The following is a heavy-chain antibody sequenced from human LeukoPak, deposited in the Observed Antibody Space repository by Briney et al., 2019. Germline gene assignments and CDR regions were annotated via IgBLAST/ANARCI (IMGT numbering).Heavy chain of an antibody. Sequence: SETLSLTCAVYGGSFSGYYWSWIRQPPGKGLEWIGEINHSGSTNYNPSLKSRVTISVDTSKNQFSLKLSSVTAADTAVYYCASWDCSGGSCATGFFDYWGQGTLVTVSP. CDR2: INHSGST. J-gene: IGHJ4*02. D-gene: IGHD2-15*01. CDR3: ASWDCSGGSCATGFFDY. V-gene: IGHV4-34*01. CDR1: GGSFSGYY.